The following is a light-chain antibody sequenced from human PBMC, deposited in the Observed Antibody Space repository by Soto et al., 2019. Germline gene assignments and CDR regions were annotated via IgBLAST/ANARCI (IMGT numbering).Light chain of an antibody. Sequence: TQSPSTLSASVGDRVTITCRASRSVNTWLAWHQQKPGKAPELLIYDVSNRATGIPARFSGSGSGTDFTLTISSLEPEDFAVYYCQQRSNWPRTFGQGTKVDIK. CDR1: RSVNTW. J-gene: IGKJ1*01. CDR3: QQRSNWPRT. V-gene: IGKV3-11*01. CDR2: DVS.